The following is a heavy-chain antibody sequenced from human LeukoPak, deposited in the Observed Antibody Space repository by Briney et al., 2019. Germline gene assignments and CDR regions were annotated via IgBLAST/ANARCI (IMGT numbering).Heavy chain of an antibody. CDR3: ARDGKLIRFLPHGLPSDYYYMDV. CDR2: IIPIFGTA. J-gene: IGHJ6*03. CDR1: GYTFTSYA. D-gene: IGHD3-3*01. V-gene: IGHV1-69*13. Sequence: SVKVSCKASGYTFTSYAISWVRQASGQGLEWMGGIIPIFGTANYAQKFQGRVTITADESTSTAYMELSSLRSEDTAVYYCARDGKLIRFLPHGLPSDYYYMDVWGKGTTVTVSS.